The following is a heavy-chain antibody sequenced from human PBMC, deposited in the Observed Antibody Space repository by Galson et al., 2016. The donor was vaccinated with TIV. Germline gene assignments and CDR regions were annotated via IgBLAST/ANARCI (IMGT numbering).Heavy chain of an antibody. V-gene: IGHV1-2*02. J-gene: IGHJ4*02. CDR1: GYTFSFSGYY. Sequence: SVKVSCKASGYTFSFSGYYVHWMRQAPGQGLEWMGWINPDSDGTKYAQKFQGRVTMTSDTSISTAYMELSRLKSDDTAVYYCARAGRGRNYDYWGQGTLVTVSS. D-gene: IGHD3-16*01. CDR2: INPDSDGT. CDR3: ARAGRGRNYDY.